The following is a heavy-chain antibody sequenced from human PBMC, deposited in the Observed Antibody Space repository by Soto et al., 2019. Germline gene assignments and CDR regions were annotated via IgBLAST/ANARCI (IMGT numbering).Heavy chain of an antibody. D-gene: IGHD2-21*01. CDR3: AKSLLFVDHGYMDV. Sequence: QVQLVQSGAELKKPGSSVKVSCEASGGSFTSYSFTRVRQAPGQGLEWMGRIIPIQGKANYALKFQDRVTITADRSMRTVYMELTSLRPEDTAVYFCAKSLLFVDHGYMDVWGKGTTVTVSS. CDR2: IIPIQGKA. CDR1: GGSFTSYS. V-gene: IGHV1-69*02. J-gene: IGHJ6*03.